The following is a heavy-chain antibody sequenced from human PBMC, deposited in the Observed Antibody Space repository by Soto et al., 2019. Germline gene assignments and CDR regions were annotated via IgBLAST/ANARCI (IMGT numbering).Heavy chain of an antibody. J-gene: IGHJ4*02. CDR2: INAGNGNT. Sequence: GASVKVSCKASGYTFTSYAVHWVRQAPGQRLEWMGWINAGNGNTKYSQKFQGRVTITRDTSASTAYMELSSLRSEDTAVYYCAREMDVLRYFDWLLYYWGQGTLVTVSS. D-gene: IGHD3-9*01. CDR1: GYTFTSYA. CDR3: AREMDVLRYFDWLLYY. V-gene: IGHV1-3*01.